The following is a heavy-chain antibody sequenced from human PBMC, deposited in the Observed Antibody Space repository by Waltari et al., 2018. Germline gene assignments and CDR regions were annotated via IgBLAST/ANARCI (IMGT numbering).Heavy chain of an antibody. CDR2: IRSKAYGGTT. Sequence: EVQLVESGGGLVQPGRSLRLSCTASGFTFGDYAMSWFRQAPGKGLEWVGFIRSKAYGGTTEYAASVKGRFTISRDDSKSIAYLQMNSLKTEDTAVYYCTRDEKPCGGDCYSAYFDIWGQGTMVTVSS. D-gene: IGHD2-21*01. CDR3: TRDEKPCGGDCYSAYFDI. J-gene: IGHJ3*02. CDR1: GFTFGDYA. V-gene: IGHV3-49*03.